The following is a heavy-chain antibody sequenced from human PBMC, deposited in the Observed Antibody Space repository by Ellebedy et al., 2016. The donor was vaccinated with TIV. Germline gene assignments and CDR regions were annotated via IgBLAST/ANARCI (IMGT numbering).Heavy chain of an antibody. CDR2: ISGSGGST. CDR3: AKDHSMIVVVITPDY. Sequence: PGGSLRLSCAASAFTFSSYAMSWVRQAPGKGLEWVSAISGSGGSTYYADSVKGRFTISRGNSKNTLYLQMNSLRAEDTAVYYCAKDHSMIVVVITPDYWGQGTLVTVSS. D-gene: IGHD3-22*01. V-gene: IGHV3-23*01. CDR1: AFTFSSYA. J-gene: IGHJ4*02.